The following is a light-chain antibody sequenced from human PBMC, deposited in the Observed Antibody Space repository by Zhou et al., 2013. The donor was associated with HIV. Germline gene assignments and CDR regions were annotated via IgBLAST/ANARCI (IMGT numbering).Light chain of an antibody. V-gene: IGKV1-39*01. Sequence: DIQMTQSPSSLSASVGDRVTITCRASQSISSYLNWYQQKPGKAPKLLIYAASSLQSGVPSRFSGSGSGTDFTLTISSLQPDDLATYYCQQYSDYPRTFGPRDRRWK. CDR2: AAS. J-gene: IGKJ1*01. CDR1: QSISSY. CDR3: QQYSDYPRT.